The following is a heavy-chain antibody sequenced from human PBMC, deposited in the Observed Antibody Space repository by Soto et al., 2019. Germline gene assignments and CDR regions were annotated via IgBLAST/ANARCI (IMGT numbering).Heavy chain of an antibody. CDR1: GFTFSSYG. CDR2: IWYDGSNK. V-gene: IGHV3-33*01. Sequence: QVQLVESGGGVVQPGRSLSLSCAASGFTFSSYGMHWVRQAPGKGLECVAVIWYDGSNKYYADYVKGRFTISRDNYKNTLYLPMNRLRAEDTAVYYCARDGGGAIHPPPSYYYGMDVWGQGTTVTVSS. CDR3: ARDGGGAIHPPPSYYYGMDV. J-gene: IGHJ6*02. D-gene: IGHD2-15*01.